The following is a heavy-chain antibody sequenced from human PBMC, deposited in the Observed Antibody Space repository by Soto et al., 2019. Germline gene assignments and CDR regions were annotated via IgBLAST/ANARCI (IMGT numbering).Heavy chain of an antibody. CDR2: IYPGDSDT. J-gene: IGHJ3*02. CDR3: ARPVLSSSWPFDAFDI. CDR1: GYSFTSYW. V-gene: IGHV5-51*03. Sequence: EVQLVQSGAEVKKPGESLKISCKGSGYSFTSYWIGWVRQMPGKGLEWMGIIYPGDSDTRYSPSFQGQVTISADKSISTAYLQWSSLKASDTAMYYCARPVLSSSWPFDAFDIWGQGTMVTVSS. D-gene: IGHD6-13*01.